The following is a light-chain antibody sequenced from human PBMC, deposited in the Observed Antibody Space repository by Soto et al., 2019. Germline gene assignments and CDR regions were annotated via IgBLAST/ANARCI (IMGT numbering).Light chain of an antibody. CDR2: AAS. CDR3: QQYYSYPRVT. J-gene: IGKJ1*01. V-gene: IGKV1-8*01. Sequence: ALRMTQSPSSFSASTGDRVTITCRASQGISSYLAWYQQKPGKAPKLLIYAASTLQSGVPSRFSGSGSGTDFTLTISCLQSEDFATYYCQQYYSYPRVTFGQGTKVEIK. CDR1: QGISSY.